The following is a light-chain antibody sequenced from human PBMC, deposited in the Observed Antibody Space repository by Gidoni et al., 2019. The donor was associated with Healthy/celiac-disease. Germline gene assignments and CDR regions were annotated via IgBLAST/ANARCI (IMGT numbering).Light chain of an antibody. CDR2: EVS. V-gene: IGLV2-8*01. J-gene: IGLJ2*01. CDR1: SSDVGGYNY. Sequence: QSALTHPPSASGSPGQPVTISCTGTSSDVGGYNYVSWYQQHPGKAPKLMIYEVSKRPSGVPDRFSGSKSGNTASLTVSGLQAEDEADYYCSSYAGSNNVVFGGGTKLTVL. CDR3: SSYAGSNNVV.